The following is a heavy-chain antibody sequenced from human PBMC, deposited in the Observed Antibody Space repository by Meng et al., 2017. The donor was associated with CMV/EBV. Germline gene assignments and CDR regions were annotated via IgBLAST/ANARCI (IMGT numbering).Heavy chain of an antibody. Sequence: GESLKISCAASGFIFSTYGMHWVRQAPGKGLEWVAFIRYDGSTRYYADSVKGRFTISRDNAKNSLYLQMNSLRAEDTAVYYCARDELYYYDSSGYKFDYWGQGTLVTVSS. J-gene: IGHJ4*02. D-gene: IGHD3-22*01. V-gene: IGHV3-30*02. CDR1: GFIFSTYG. CDR3: ARDELYYYDSSGYKFDY. CDR2: IRYDGSTR.